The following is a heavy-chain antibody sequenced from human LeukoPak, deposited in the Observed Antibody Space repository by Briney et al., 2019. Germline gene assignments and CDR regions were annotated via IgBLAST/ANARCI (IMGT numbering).Heavy chain of an antibody. V-gene: IGHV4-59*08. CDR3: ARGDGSVIY. J-gene: IGHJ4*02. D-gene: IGHD3-10*01. Sequence: SKTLSLTCTVSGGSISGFYWSWIRQPPGKGLEWIGYIYYSGNTNYNPSLRSRVTISVDTSKNHFSLKLSSVTAADTAVYYCARGDGSVIYWGQGTLVTVSS. CDR1: GGSISGFY. CDR2: IYYSGNT.